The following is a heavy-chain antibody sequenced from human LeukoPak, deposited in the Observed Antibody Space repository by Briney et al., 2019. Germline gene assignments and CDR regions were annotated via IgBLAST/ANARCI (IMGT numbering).Heavy chain of an antibody. V-gene: IGHV3-48*03. J-gene: IGHJ4*02. Sequence: PGGSLRLSCAASGFIFSTYEMNWVRQAPGKGLEWVSYISTSGTTIHYADSVKGRFTISRDNPKNSLHLQMNSLRAEDTAVYYCARGGSVSYYFDYWGREPWSPSPQ. D-gene: IGHD1-26*01. CDR3: ARGGSVSYYFDY. CDR2: ISTSGTTI. CDR1: GFIFSTYE.